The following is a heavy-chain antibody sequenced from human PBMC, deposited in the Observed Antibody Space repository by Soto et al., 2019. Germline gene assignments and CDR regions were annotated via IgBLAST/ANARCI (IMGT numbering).Heavy chain of an antibody. CDR3: ARDRDYDDYDAFDI. CDR2: IYYSGST. J-gene: IGHJ3*02. V-gene: IGHV4-59*01. Sequence: PSETLSLTCTVSGGSISSYYWSWIRQPPGKGLEWIGYIYYSGSTNYNPSLKSRVTISVDTSKNQFSLKLSSVTAADTAVYYCARDRDYDDYDAFDIWGQGTMVTVSS. CDR1: GGSISSYY. D-gene: IGHD4-17*01.